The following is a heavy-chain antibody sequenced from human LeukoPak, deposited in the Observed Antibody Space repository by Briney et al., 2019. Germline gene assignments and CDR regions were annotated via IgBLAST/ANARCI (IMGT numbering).Heavy chain of an antibody. J-gene: IGHJ2*01. D-gene: IGHD3-22*01. Sequence: GGSLRLSCAASGFTFSNYWMSWVRKAPGKGLEWLANINRDGSEMYYVDSVKGRFTISRDNGKNSLYLQINSLRADDTAVYYCARDQGSMIVVQTTNWYFDLWGRGTLVTVSS. CDR3: ARDQGSMIVVQTTNWYFDL. CDR2: INRDGSEM. CDR1: GFTFSNYW. V-gene: IGHV3-7*01.